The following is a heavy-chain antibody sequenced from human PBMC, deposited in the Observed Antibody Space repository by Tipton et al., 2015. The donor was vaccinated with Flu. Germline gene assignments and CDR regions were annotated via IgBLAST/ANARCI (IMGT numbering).Heavy chain of an antibody. Sequence: SLRLSCAASGFTVTNNYVTWVRQAPGKGLEWVSVIYTAGRTKSADSVKGRFTISRGISKNMVYLQMNSLRVDDTAMYYCARDMGRGYGEWDSWGQGTLVTVSS. CDR2: IYTAGRT. D-gene: IGHD3-10*01. V-gene: IGHV3-53*01. J-gene: IGHJ4*02. CDR1: GFTVTNNY. CDR3: ARDMGRGYGEWDS.